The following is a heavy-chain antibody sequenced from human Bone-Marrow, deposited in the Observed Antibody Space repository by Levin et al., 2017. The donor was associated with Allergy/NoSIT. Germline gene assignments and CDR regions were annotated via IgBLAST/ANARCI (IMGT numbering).Heavy chain of an antibody. CDR2: IYHTGFT. Sequence: SQTLSLTCSVSGGSITDYYWSWIRQSPGKGLEWIGYIYHTGFTNQNPSLKSRATISLDTSKSQFSLTVTSVTAADTAVYYCVRGDRAFENWSQGTLVTVSS. CDR1: GGSITDYY. CDR3: VRGDRAFEN. J-gene: IGHJ4*02. V-gene: IGHV4-59*01.